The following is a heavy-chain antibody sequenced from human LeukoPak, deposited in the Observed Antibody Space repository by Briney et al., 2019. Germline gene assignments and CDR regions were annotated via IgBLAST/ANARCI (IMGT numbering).Heavy chain of an antibody. CDR2: INHSGST. CDR3: ARRLTNWNDFDY. D-gene: IGHD1-1*01. Sequence: SETLSLTCAVYGGSFSGYYWSWIRQPPGKGLEWIGEINHSGSTNYNPSLKGRVTISVDTSKNQFSLKLSSVTAADTAVYYCARRLTNWNDFDYWGQGTLVTVSS. V-gene: IGHV4-34*01. J-gene: IGHJ4*02. CDR1: GGSFSGYY.